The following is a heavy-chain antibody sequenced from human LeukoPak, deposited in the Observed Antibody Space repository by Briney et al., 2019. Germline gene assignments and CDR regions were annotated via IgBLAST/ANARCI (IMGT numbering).Heavy chain of an antibody. V-gene: IGHV4-59*08. J-gene: IGHJ4*02. CDR1: GGSISSYY. D-gene: IGHD5-12*01. Sequence: SETLSLTCTVSGGSISSYYWSWVRQFPGKGLEWSGDISDSGSTNYSPSLESRVTISVYTSKNKFFLILSSVTAADTAVYYCARRGGTVVGDTGYHYWYFDNWGQGTLVTVSS. CDR3: ARRGGTVVGDTGYHYWYFDN. CDR2: ISDSGST.